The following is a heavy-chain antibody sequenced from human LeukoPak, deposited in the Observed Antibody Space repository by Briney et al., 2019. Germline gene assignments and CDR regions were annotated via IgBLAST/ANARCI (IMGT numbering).Heavy chain of an antibody. V-gene: IGHV3-7*01. CDR2: IKQGGSEI. D-gene: IGHD4-17*01. CDR1: GFTFSDYW. Sequence: PGGSLRLSCAASGFTFSDYWMTWVRQAPGKGLEWVANIKQGGSEIHYVDSVKGRFTISRDNAKNSLYLQMNSLRAEDTAVYYCAPPTVTTGYWGQGTLVTVSS. CDR3: APPTVTTGY. J-gene: IGHJ4*02.